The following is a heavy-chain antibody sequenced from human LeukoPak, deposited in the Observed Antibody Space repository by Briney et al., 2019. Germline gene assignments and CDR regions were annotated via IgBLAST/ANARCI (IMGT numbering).Heavy chain of an antibody. CDR3: ARNSCPSGSCYDNRGYFDY. V-gene: IGHV4-61*02. J-gene: IGHJ4*02. CDR1: GGSISSGSYY. D-gene: IGHD2-15*01. Sequence: PSQTLFLTCTVSGGSISSGSYYWSWIRQPAGKGLEWIGRIYTSGSTNYNPSLKSRVTISVDTSKNQFSLKLSSVTAADTAVYYCARNSCPSGSCYDNRGYFDYWGQGTLVTVSS. CDR2: IYTSGST.